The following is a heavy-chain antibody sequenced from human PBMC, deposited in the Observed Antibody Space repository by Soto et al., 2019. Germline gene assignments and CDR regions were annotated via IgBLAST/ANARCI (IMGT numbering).Heavy chain of an antibody. CDR1: GDSISSPKW. CDR2: LLHSGTT. J-gene: IGHJ3*01. Sequence: QVQLQESGPGLVKSSGTLSLTCAVSGDSISSPKWWTWLRQPPGKGLEWIGDLLHSGTTNYNPSLKSRVILSVDKSQNQFSLSLTSVTAADTAIYYCAYSSGWYRHDVWGQGTSVTVSS. CDR3: AYSSGWYRHDV. V-gene: IGHV4-4*02. D-gene: IGHD6-19*01.